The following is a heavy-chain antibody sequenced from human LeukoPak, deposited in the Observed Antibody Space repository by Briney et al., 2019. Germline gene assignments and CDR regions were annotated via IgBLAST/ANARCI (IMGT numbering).Heavy chain of an antibody. CDR1: GGSISSGGYY. CDR2: IYYSGST. Sequence: SETLSLTCTVSGGSISSGGYYWSWIRQHPGKGLEWIGYIYYSGSTYYNPSLKSRVTISVGTSKNQFSLKLSSVTAADTAVYYCARDPLYADWSDVAPWSQGTMVTVSS. J-gene: IGHJ4*02. V-gene: IGHV4-31*03. D-gene: IGHD4-17*01. CDR3: ARDPLYADWSDVAP.